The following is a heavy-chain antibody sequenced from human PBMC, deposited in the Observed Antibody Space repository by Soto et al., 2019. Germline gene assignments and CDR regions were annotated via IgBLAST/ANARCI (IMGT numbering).Heavy chain of an antibody. CDR3: VRGGIAGNWFDP. Sequence: QVQLQESGPGLVKPSQTLSLTCSVSGGSITSGGFYWSWIRQHPDKGLEWIAYIFHSGSTDYNPSLKSRIIRSADTSKHQFSLKLTSVTAADTAVYYCVRGGIAGNWFDPWGQGTLVTVSS. J-gene: IGHJ5*02. CDR1: GGSITSGGFY. D-gene: IGHD6-13*01. V-gene: IGHV4-31*03. CDR2: IFHSGST.